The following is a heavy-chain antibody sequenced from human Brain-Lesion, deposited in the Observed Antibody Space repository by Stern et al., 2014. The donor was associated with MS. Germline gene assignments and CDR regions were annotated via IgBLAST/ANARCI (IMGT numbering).Heavy chain of an antibody. D-gene: IGHD3-10*01. CDR2: IYPSGSA. CDR3: ARDPRRGGLSGYYHGMDV. V-gene: IGHV4-4*02. J-gene: IGHJ6*02. CDR1: GASISNTQW. Sequence: QVQLVESGPGLVKPSGTLSLTCAVSGASISNTQWWTWVRQSPGKGLEWIGEIYPSGSANYNPSLRSRVTISVDRSKNSFSLKLNSVTAADTAVYYCARDPRRGGLSGYYHGMDVWGQGTTVTVSS.